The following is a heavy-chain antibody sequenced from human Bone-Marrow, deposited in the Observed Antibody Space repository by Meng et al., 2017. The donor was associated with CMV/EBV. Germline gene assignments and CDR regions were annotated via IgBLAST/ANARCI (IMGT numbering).Heavy chain of an antibody. V-gene: IGHV4-34*01. D-gene: IGHD6-6*01. J-gene: IGHJ4*02. CDR1: DGSFSGYY. Sequence: QVPLQQWGAGLLKPSETLSLTCAVYDGSFSGYYWSWIRQPPGKGLEWIGEINHSGSTNYNPSLKSRVTISVDTSKNQFSLKLSSVTAADTAVYYCARGRHIAARPFYYWGQGTLVTVSS. CDR2: INHSGST. CDR3: ARGRHIAARPFYY.